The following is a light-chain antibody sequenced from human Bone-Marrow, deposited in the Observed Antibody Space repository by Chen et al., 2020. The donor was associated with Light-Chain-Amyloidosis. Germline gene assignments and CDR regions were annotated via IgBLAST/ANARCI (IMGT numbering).Light chain of an antibody. CDR3: QVRDRSRYRPV. V-gene: IGLV3-21*02. J-gene: IGLJ3*02. Sequence: SYVMTQPSSVSVAPGQTATIACGGNNIGSTSVHWYQQTPGQAPLLVVYDDRDRLSGIPERLSGSNSGNTATLPFSGVAAGDEADYYCQVRDRSRYRPVFGGGTKLTVL. CDR1: NIGSTS. CDR2: DDR.